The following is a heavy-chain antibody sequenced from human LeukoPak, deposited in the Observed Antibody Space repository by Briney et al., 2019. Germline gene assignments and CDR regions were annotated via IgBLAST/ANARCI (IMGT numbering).Heavy chain of an antibody. CDR1: GFTFSSYG. V-gene: IGHV3-33*08. Sequence: GGSLRLSCAASGFTFSSYGMHWVRQAPGRGLEWVAAIQYDGSIEYYADSVKGRFTISRDQSKNTLFLQVNSLRAEDTGVYYCARDSCGSPSCFDYWGQGTLVTVSS. J-gene: IGHJ4*02. CDR2: IQYDGSIE. D-gene: IGHD2-2*01. CDR3: ARDSCGSPSCFDY.